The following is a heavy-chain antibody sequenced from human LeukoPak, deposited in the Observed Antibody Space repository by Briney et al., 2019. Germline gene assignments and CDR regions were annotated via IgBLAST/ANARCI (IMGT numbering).Heavy chain of an antibody. CDR1: GGSISSSSYY. J-gene: IGHJ4*02. D-gene: IGHD3-9*01. Sequence: TSETLSLTCTVSGGSISSSSYYWGWIRQPPGKGLEWIGSIYYSGSTYYNPSLKSRVTISVDTSKNQFSLKLSSVTAADTAVYYCARSHYDILTGYWLLWGQGTLVTVSS. CDR2: IYYSGST. V-gene: IGHV4-39*07. CDR3: ARSHYDILTGYWLL.